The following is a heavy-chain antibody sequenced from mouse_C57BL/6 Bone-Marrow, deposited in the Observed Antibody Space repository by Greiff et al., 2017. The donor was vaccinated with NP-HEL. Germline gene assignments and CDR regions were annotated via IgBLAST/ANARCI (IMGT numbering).Heavy chain of an antibody. V-gene: IGHV5-12*01. Sequence: EVHLVESGGGLVQPGGSLKLSCAASGFTFSDYYMYWVRQTPEKRLEWVAYISNGGGSTYYPDTVKGRFTISRDNAKNTLYLQMSRLKSEDTAMYYCVRGAGDWFAYWGQGTLVTVSA. J-gene: IGHJ3*01. CDR2: ISNGGGST. CDR3: VRGAGDWFAY. CDR1: GFTFSDYY.